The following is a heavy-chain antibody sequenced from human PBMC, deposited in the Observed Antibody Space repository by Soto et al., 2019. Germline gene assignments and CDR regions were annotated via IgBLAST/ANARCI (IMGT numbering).Heavy chain of an antibody. CDR2: INTKTGGT. CDR3: ARVGPTGWFDP. J-gene: IGHJ5*02. V-gene: IGHV1-2*02. CDR1: GYSFTDYY. Sequence: QVHLVQSGAEVKKPGASVKVSCKASGYSFTDYYMHWVRQAPGQGLEWMGWINTKTGGTNYAQRVQGRVTMTRDTSINTAYMELSRLRSDEPAFYYCARVGPTGWFDPWGQGTVVTVSS.